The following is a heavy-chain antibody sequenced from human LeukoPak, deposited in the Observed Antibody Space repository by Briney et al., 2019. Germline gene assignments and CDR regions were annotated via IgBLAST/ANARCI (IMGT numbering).Heavy chain of an antibody. Sequence: GGSLRLSCAASGFTFSSYWMHWVRQVPGKGLVWVSRINSDGSTTSYADSVKGRFTISRDNAKNMLYLQMNSLRAEDTAVYYCAREGGSHGAFDIWGQGTMVTVSS. CDR2: INSDGSTT. V-gene: IGHV3-74*01. D-gene: IGHD1-26*01. CDR1: GFTFSSYW. CDR3: AREGGSHGAFDI. J-gene: IGHJ3*02.